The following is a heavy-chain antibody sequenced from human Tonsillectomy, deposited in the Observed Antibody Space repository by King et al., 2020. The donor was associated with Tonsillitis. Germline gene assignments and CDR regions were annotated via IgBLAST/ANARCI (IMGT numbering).Heavy chain of an antibody. V-gene: IGHV3-21*01. CDR2: ISSSGTYI. CDR1: GFTFSSYS. Sequence: EVQLVESGGGLVKPGGSLRLSCAASGFTFSSYSMNWVRQAPGKGLEWVSSISSSGTYIYYADSVKGRFTISRDNAKNSLYLQMNSLRAEATAVYYCAGDPPYPAYGDAGWLDHWGQGTLVTVSS. D-gene: IGHD4-17*01. CDR3: AGDPPYPAYGDAGWLDH. J-gene: IGHJ5*02.